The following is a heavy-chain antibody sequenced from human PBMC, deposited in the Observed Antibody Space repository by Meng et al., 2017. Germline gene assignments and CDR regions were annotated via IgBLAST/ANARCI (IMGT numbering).Heavy chain of an antibody. J-gene: IGHJ6*02. CDR1: GFTFSSYA. CDR2: ISGSGGST. D-gene: IGHD2-15*01. V-gene: IGHV3-23*01. Sequence: GESLKISCAASGFTFSSYAMSWVRQAPGKGLEWVSAISGSGGSTYYADSVKGRFTISRDNSKNTLYLQMNSLRAEDTAVYYCARGYYFYYGMDVWGQGTTVTVSS. CDR3: ARGYYFYYGMDV.